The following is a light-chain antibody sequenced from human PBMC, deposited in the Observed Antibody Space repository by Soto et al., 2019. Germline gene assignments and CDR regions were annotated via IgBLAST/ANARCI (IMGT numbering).Light chain of an antibody. Sequence: EIVLTQSPGTLSLSPGERATLSCRASQSVANSALAWYLQKPGQAPRLLIYGASSRATGIPDRFSGSGSGTDFNLTISRLEPEDFAVYYCQLYGSSPMYTFGKGNRLEIK. J-gene: IGKJ2*01. CDR3: QLYGSSPMYT. CDR2: GAS. V-gene: IGKV3-20*01. CDR1: QSVANSA.